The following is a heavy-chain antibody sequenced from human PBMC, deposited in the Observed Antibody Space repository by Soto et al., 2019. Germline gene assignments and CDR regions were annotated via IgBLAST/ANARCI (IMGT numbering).Heavy chain of an antibody. CDR2: VSIGGST. V-gene: IGHV3-23*01. CDR1: GFTFSSYA. D-gene: IGHD1-26*01. CDR3: AKRRGAGGHFDC. Sequence: DVQLLESGGGLVQPEGSLRLSCAASGFTFSSYAMGWVRQGPGKGLEWVAVVSIGGSTHYADSVRGRFTISRDNSKNTLSLQMNSLTAEDTAVYFCAKRRGAGGHFDCWGQRALVTVSS. J-gene: IGHJ4*02.